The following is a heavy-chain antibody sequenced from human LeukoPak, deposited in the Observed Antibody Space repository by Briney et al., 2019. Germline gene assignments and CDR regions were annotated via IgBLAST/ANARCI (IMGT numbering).Heavy chain of an antibody. V-gene: IGHV1-69*13. D-gene: IGHD3-10*01. CDR1: GGTFSSYA. CDR2: IIPIFGTA. CDR3: ARGSRERVRVLN. J-gene: IGHJ4*02. Sequence: SVKVSCKASGGTFSSYAISWVRQAPGQGLEWMGGIIPIFGTANYAQKFQGRVTITADESTSTAYMELSSLRSEDTAVYYCARGSRERVRVLNWGQGTLVTVSS.